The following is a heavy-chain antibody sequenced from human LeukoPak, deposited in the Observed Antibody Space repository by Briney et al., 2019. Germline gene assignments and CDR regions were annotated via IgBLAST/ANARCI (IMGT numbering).Heavy chain of an antibody. J-gene: IGHJ5*02. CDR3: ARGGRGVPAARRFKGGNWFDP. V-gene: IGHV4-34*01. D-gene: IGHD2-2*01. CDR2: INNSGST. Sequence: SETLSLTCAVYGGSFSGNYWSWIRQPPGKGLEWIGEINNSGSTNYNPSLKSRFTISVNTSRNQFSLKLSSVIAADTAVYYCARGGRGVPAARRFKGGNWFDPWGQGTLVTVSS. CDR1: GGSFSGNY.